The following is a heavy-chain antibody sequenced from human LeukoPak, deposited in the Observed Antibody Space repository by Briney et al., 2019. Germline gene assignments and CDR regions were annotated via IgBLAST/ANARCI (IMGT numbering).Heavy chain of an antibody. Sequence: SETLSLTCAVYGGSFSGYYWSWIRHPPGKGLEWIGEINHSGSTNYNPSLKSRVPISVDTSKNQFSLKLTPVTAADTALYYCERYRAFDIWGRGTLVTVSS. V-gene: IGHV4-34*01. CDR1: GGSFSGYY. CDR2: INHSGST. CDR3: ERYRAFDI. J-gene: IGHJ3*02.